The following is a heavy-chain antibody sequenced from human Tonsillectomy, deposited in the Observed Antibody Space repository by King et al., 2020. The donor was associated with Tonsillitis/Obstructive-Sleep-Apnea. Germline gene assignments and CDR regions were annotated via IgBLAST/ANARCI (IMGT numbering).Heavy chain of an antibody. CDR1: GYSFTSYW. D-gene: IGHD6-6*01. V-gene: IGHV5-51*01. J-gene: IGHJ4*02. CDR3: ARLGVVAARPGSSRPLDY. CDR2: IYPGDSDT. Sequence: VQLVQSGAEVKKPGESLKISCNGSGYSFTSYWIGWVRQMPGKGLEWMGIIYPGDSDTRYSPSFQGQVTISADKSISTAYLQWSSLKASDTAMYYCARLGVVAARPGSSRPLDYWGQGTLVTVSS.